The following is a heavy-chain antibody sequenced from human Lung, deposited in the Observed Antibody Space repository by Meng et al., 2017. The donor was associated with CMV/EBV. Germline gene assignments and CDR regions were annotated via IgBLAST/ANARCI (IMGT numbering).Heavy chain of an antibody. CDR2: ISPYNGDT. V-gene: IGHV1-18*01. J-gene: IGHJ5*02. CDR1: GYTFTSYG. CDR3: ARRKRDGYNYSLDL. Sequence: KASGYTFTSYGLNWVRQAPGQGLEWMGWISPYNGDTHYTQKFQGRVTMTTDTSKNTAYMELGSLRSDDTAMYFCARRKRDGYNYSLDLWGQGTLVTVSS. D-gene: IGHD5-24*01.